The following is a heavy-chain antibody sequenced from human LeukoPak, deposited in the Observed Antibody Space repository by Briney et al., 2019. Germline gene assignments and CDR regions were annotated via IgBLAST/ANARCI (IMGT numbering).Heavy chain of an antibody. Sequence: GRSLRLSCAASGFTFSSYGIHWVRQAPGKGLEWVAVISYDGTNKYYADSVKGRFTISRDNSKNTLYLQMSSLRVEDTAVYYCAKDSSGYLGFETNNWFDPWGQGTLVTVSS. CDR2: ISYDGTNK. V-gene: IGHV3-30*18. J-gene: IGHJ5*02. CDR1: GFTFSSYG. CDR3: AKDSSGYLGFETNNWFDP. D-gene: IGHD3-22*01.